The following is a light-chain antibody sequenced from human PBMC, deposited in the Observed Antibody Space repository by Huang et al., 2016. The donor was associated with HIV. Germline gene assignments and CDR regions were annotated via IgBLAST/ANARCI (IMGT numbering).Light chain of an antibody. V-gene: IGKV1-NL1*01. Sequence: DIQMTQSPSSLSASVGDRVTITCRASQDIRSSLAWYQQKPGKAPKLLLFAASRLESGVPSRFSCSGSGTDYTLTISSLQPEDFATYYCQQYYTTPRDTFGQGTRLAIK. CDR3: QQYYTTPRDT. CDR1: QDIRSS. J-gene: IGKJ5*01. CDR2: AAS.